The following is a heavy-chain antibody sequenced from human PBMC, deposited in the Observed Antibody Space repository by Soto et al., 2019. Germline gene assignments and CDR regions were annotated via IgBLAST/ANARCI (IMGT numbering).Heavy chain of an antibody. CDR3: ARGRVYYYGSGSSGY. D-gene: IGHD3-10*01. J-gene: IGHJ4*02. CDR2: ISSSSSTI. V-gene: IGHV3-48*01. CDR1: GFTFSSYS. Sequence: EVQLVESGGGLVQPGGSLRLSCAASGFTFSSYSMNWVRQAPGKGLEWVSYISSSSSTIYYAASVKGRFTISRDNAKNPLYLQMNSLRAEDTALYYCARGRVYYYGSGSSGYWGQGTLVTVSS.